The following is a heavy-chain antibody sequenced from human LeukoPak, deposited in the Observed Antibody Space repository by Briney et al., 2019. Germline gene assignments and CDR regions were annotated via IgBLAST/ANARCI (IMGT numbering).Heavy chain of an antibody. CDR3: ARATMVRGVIMKYFDY. CDR2: IILIFCTA. CDR1: VGPFATYA. V-gene: IGHV1-69*05. Sequence: GSSVRASCTAAVGPFATYAISWVRQAPGHGLEGMGGIILIFCTANYEQKFQGRVTITTDESTSTAYMELSSLRSEDTAVYYCARATMVRGVIMKYFDYWGQGTLVTVSS. J-gene: IGHJ4*02. D-gene: IGHD3-10*01.